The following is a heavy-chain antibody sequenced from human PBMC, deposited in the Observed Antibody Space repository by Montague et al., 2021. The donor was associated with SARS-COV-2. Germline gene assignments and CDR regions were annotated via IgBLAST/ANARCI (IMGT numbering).Heavy chain of an antibody. V-gene: IGHV2-70*01. J-gene: IGHJ3*02. CDR3: ARMEMYFTFGGVYGACDI. Sequence: ALVKPTQTLTLTCTFSGFSLITSGMCVTWICQPPGKALEWLALXXWNDDKYYSTSLKTRLTISKDTSKNQVVLTMTNMDPVDTATYYCARMEMYFTFGGVYGACDIWGQGTMVTVSS. CDR2: XXWNDDK. CDR1: GFSLITSGMC. D-gene: IGHD3-16*01.